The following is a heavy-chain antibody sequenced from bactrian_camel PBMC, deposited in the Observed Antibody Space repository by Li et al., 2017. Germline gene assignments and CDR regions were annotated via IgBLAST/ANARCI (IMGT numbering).Heavy chain of an antibody. Sequence: HVQLVESGGDSVQAGETLRLSCTASGFTFDAADMGWYRTAPWKVCEVVSTISSSGTPYYLDSVKGRFTISRDNAKNTMYLQMNSLKSEDTALYYCATALSPYSSGGYWQYAYWGQGTQVTVS. V-gene: IGHV3S55*01. J-gene: IGHJ4*01. D-gene: IGHD2*01. CDR2: ISSSGTP. CDR3: ATALSPYSSGGYWQYAY. CDR1: GFTFDAAD.